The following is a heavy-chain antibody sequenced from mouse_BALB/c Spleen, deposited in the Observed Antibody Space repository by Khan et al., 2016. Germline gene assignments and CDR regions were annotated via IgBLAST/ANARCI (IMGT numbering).Heavy chain of an antibody. CDR1: GFSLTNSG. D-gene: IGHD2-4*01. V-gene: IGHV2-9*02. J-gene: IGHJ3*01. CDR3: ARDDQDYDAWFAS. Sequence: QVQLKQSGPGLVAPSQSLSITCTVSGFSLTNSGVHWVRQPPGKGLDWLGVIWAGGSTDYNSALMSRLSITKDNSQNQVFLKMNSLHTDDTAMYYCARDDQDYDAWFASWGQGTLVSVSA. CDR2: IWAGGST.